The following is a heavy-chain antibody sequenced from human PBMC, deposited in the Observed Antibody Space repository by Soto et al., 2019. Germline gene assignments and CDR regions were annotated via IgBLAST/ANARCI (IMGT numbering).Heavy chain of an antibody. CDR2: ISPFFGTT. D-gene: IGHD2-21*02. CDR1: GGGTLSNDA. V-gene: IGHV1-69*01. Sequence: QVHLVQSGADGRKSGSSVRVSCTASGGGTLSNDAISVVRQAPGQGLEWLGRISPFFGTTDYSQSFQGRLTMTADASTGTVHMDLRRLKSDATAVYYCAREVVTETTWVSFDSWGQGTLVTVS. CDR3: AREVVTETTWVSFDS. J-gene: IGHJ4*02.